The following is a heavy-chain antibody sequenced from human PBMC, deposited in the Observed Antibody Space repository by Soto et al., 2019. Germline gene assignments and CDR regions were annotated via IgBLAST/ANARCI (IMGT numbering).Heavy chain of an antibody. CDR3: TRYQGGSYDSWFDP. Sequence: EVQVVESGGGLVQPGGSLRLSCSFTFSMYSMNWVRQAPGKGLEWVASISSGGSYIKYADSVKGRFTISRDNAKNSVSLQMNSLRVDDTAVYFCTRYQGGSYDSWFDPWGQGTLVTVSS. CDR2: ISSGGSYI. J-gene: IGHJ5*02. V-gene: IGHV3-21*01. CDR1: FTFSMYS. D-gene: IGHD1-26*01.